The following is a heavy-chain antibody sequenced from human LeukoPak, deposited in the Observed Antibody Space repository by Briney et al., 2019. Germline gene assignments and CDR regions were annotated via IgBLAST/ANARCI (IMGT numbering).Heavy chain of an antibody. CDR3: ARVVDYGSGSYYKGSPDY. Sequence: GGSLRLSCAASGFTFSNYAMTWARRAPGKGLEWVATVSHGGGEYIYYADSVKGRFTISRDNAKNSLYLQMNSLRAEDTAVYYCARVVDYGSGSYYKGSPDYWGQGTLVTVSS. V-gene: IGHV3-21*01. D-gene: IGHD3-10*01. CDR1: GFTFSNYA. CDR2: VSHGGGEYI. J-gene: IGHJ4*02.